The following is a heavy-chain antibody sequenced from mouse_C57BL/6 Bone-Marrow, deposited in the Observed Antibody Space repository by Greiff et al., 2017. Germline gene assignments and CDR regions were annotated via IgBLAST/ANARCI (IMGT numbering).Heavy chain of an antibody. CDR1: GYTFTDYY. D-gene: IGHD1-1*01. Sequence: VQLQQSGPELVKPGASVKISCKASGYTFTDYYMNWVKQSHGKSLEWIGAINPNNGGTSYNQKFKGKAILTVDKSSSTAYMELRSLTSEDSAVYSCALYYYGRSFDYWGPGTTLTVYS. CDR2: INPNNGGT. CDR3: ALYYYGRSFDY. J-gene: IGHJ2*01. V-gene: IGHV1-26*01.